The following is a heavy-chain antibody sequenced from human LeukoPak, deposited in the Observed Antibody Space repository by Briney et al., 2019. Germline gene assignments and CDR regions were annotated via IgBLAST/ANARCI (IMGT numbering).Heavy chain of an antibody. CDR1: GDSINDHY. Sequence: PSETLSLTCTVSGDSINDHYWSWIRQPPGKGLEWIGYIHYSGHTNYSPSLNSRVTISVDTSKNQFSLRLSSVTAADTAVYYCAREYSSGRLDSWGQGTLVTVSS. CDR2: IHYSGHT. V-gene: IGHV4-59*11. D-gene: IGHD6-19*01. CDR3: AREYSSGRLDS. J-gene: IGHJ4*02.